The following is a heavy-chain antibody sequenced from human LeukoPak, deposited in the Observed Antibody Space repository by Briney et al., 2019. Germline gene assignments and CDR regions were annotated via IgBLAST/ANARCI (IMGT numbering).Heavy chain of an antibody. D-gene: IGHD3-10*01. CDR3: ARSDYYGSGSYSHDAFDI. CDR1: GASISSYY. V-gene: IGHV4-59*01. CDR2: IYYSGST. J-gene: IGHJ3*02. Sequence: SETLSLTCTVSGASISSYYWSWIRQPPGKGLEWIGNIYYSGSTNYNPSLKSRVTISVDTSKNQFSLKLSSVTAADTAVYYCARSDYYGSGSYSHDAFDIWGQGTMVTVS.